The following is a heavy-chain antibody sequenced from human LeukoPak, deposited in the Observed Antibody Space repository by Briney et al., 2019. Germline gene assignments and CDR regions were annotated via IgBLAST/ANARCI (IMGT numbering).Heavy chain of an antibody. J-gene: IGHJ6*02. Sequence: SETLSLTCTVSGGSISSYYWSWIRQPPGKGLEWIGYIYYSGSTNYNPSLKSRVTISVDTSKNQFSLKLSSVTAADTAMYYCARLHPLSRYYGMDVWGQGATVTVSS. CDR2: IYYSGST. V-gene: IGHV4-59*08. CDR3: ARLHPLSRYYGMDV. CDR1: GGSISSYY.